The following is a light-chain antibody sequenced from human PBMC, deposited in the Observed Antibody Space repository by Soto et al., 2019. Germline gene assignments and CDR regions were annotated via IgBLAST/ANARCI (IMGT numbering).Light chain of an antibody. Sequence: QSALTQPASVSGSPGQSITISCTGTNSDVGGYNYVSWYQQHPGKAPKLLIYEVTNRPSGVSHRFSGSKSGDTASLSISVLQPDDEAAYYCSSYRASSTPVVFGGGTQLTVL. CDR3: SSYRASSTPVV. J-gene: IGLJ2*01. V-gene: IGLV2-14*01. CDR2: EVT. CDR1: NSDVGGYNY.